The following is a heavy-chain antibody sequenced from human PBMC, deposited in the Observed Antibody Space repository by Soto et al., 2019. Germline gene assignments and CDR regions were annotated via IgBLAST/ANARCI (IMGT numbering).Heavy chain of an antibody. V-gene: IGHV3-30*18. J-gene: IGHJ4*02. CDR1: GFTFTSYG. D-gene: IGHD6-6*01. Sequence: GGSLRLSCAASGFTFTSYGMHWVRQAPGKGLEWVAVILYDGSNKYYADSVKGRFTISRDNSKNTLYLQMNSLRAEDTAVYYCAKDRGMAARTARIDYWGQGTLVTVSS. CDR3: AKDRGMAARTARIDY. CDR2: ILYDGSNK.